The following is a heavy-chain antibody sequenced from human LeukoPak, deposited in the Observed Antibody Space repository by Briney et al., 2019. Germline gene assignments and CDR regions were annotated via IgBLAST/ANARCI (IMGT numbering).Heavy chain of an antibody. CDR2: INHSGST. V-gene: IGHV4-34*01. J-gene: IGHJ5*02. CDR3: ARGPPFDP. CDR1: GGCFGGYY. Sequence: EPSETLSLTCAVYGGCFGGYYWSWIRQPPGKGLEWIGEINHSGSTNYNPSLKSRVTISVDTSKNQFSLKLSSVTASDTAVYYCARGPPFDPWGQGTLVTVSS.